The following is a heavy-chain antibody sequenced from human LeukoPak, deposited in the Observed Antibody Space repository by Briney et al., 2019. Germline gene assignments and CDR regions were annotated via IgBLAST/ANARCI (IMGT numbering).Heavy chain of an antibody. Sequence: SETLSLTCTVSGGSISSDYWSWVRQPPGKGLEWIGYIYYSGSTNYNPSLKSRVTISVDTSKNQFSLKLSSVTAADTAVYYCAGAYSSSWYFDYWGQGTLVTVSS. CDR3: AGAYSSSWYFDY. CDR2: IYYSGST. J-gene: IGHJ4*02. CDR1: GGSISSDY. D-gene: IGHD6-13*01. V-gene: IGHV4-59*08.